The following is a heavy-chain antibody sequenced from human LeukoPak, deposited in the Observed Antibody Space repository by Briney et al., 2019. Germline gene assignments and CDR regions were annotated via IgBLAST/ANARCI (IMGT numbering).Heavy chain of an antibody. CDR1: GYTFTGYY. J-gene: IGHJ4*02. CDR2: INPNSGGT. Sequence: ASVKVSCKASGYTFTGYYMRWVRQAPGQGLEWMGWINPNSGGTNYAQKFQGRVTMTRDTSISTAYMELSRLRSDDTAVYYCASLGAYCGGDCYWSEYYFDYWGQGTLVTVSS. D-gene: IGHD2-21*02. V-gene: IGHV1-2*02. CDR3: ASLGAYCGGDCYWSEYYFDY.